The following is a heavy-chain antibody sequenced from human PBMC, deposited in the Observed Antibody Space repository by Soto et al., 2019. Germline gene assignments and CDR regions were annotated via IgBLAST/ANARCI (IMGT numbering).Heavy chain of an antibody. Sequence: SVKVSCKASGGTFSSYAISWVRQAPGQGLEWMGGIIPIFGTANYAQKFQGRVTITADESTSTAYMELSSLRSEDTAVYYCARDIGDDILTGYSTFTGMDVWGQGTTVTSP. CDR1: GGTFSSYA. CDR3: ARDIGDDILTGYSTFTGMDV. V-gene: IGHV1-69*13. J-gene: IGHJ6*02. CDR2: IIPIFGTA. D-gene: IGHD3-9*01.